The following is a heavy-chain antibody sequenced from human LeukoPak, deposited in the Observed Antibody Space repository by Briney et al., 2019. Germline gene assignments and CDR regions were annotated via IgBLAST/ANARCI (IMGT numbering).Heavy chain of an antibody. J-gene: IGHJ5*02. CDR1: GYTFTGYY. Sequence: ASVKVSCKASGYTFTGYYMHWVRQAPGQGLEWMGWINPNSGGTNYAQKFQGRVTMTRDTSISTAYMELSRLRSDDTAVYYCARGHCTNGVCSSDPWGQGTLVTVSS. V-gene: IGHV1-2*02. D-gene: IGHD2-8*01. CDR2: INPNSGGT. CDR3: ARGHCTNGVCSSDP.